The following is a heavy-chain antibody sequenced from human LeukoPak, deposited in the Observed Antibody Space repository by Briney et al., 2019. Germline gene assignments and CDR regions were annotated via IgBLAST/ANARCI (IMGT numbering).Heavy chain of an antibody. Sequence: SETLSPTCTVSGGSISSSAYYWGWIRQPPGKGLEWIGTIYYSGSTNYNPSLKSRLTISVDTSQNQFSLKLSSVTVADTAVYYCVGTKQWLSFDIWGQGTMVTVSS. CDR2: IYYSGST. V-gene: IGHV4-39*07. CDR1: GGSISSSAYY. J-gene: IGHJ3*02. CDR3: VGTKQWLSFDI. D-gene: IGHD3-22*01.